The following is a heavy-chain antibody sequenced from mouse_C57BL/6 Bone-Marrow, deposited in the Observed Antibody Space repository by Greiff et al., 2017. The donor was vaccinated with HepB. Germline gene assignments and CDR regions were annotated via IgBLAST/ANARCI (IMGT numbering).Heavy chain of an antibody. CDR3: ARHGLYDGFAY. Sequence: DVMLVESGGGLVQPGGSLKLSCAASGFTFSDYYMYWVRQTPEKRLEWFAYISTGGGSTYYPDTVKGRFTISINNAKNTLYLQMSRLKSEDTAMYYCARHGLYDGFAYWGQGTLVTVSA. CDR2: ISTGGGST. V-gene: IGHV5-12*01. CDR1: GFTFSDYY. D-gene: IGHD2-12*01. J-gene: IGHJ3*01.